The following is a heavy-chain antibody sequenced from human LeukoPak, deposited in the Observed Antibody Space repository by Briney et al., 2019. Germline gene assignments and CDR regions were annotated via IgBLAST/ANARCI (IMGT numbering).Heavy chain of an antibody. CDR1: GFTFSSYW. CDR2: IKQDGSEK. Sequence: GGSLRLSCAATGFTFSSYWMTWVRQAPGKGLEWVANIKQDGSEKHYVDSVKGRFTISRDNAKNSLYLQMNSLRAEDTAVYYCARERFHGSGAPKYDYWGQGTLVTVSS. D-gene: IGHD3-10*01. V-gene: IGHV3-7*01. CDR3: ARERFHGSGAPKYDY. J-gene: IGHJ4*02.